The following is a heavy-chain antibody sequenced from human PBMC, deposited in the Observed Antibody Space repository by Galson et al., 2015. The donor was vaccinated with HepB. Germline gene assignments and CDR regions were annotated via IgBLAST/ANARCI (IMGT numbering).Heavy chain of an antibody. CDR3: AREPSGLTGASNAY. V-gene: IGHV3-21*01. CDR1: GFTFSSYS. CDR2: ISSSSYI. J-gene: IGHJ4*02. D-gene: IGHD1-20*01. Sequence: SLRLSCAASGFTFSSYSMNWVRQAPGKGLEWVSSISSSSYIYYADSVKGRFTISRDNAKNSLYLQMNSLRAEDTAVYYCAREPSGLTGASNAYWGQGTLVTVSS.